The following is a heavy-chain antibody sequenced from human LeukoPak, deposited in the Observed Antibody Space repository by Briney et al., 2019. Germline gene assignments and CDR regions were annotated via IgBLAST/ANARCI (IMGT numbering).Heavy chain of an antibody. V-gene: IGHV3-33*01. CDR3: ARDTPPQVYDNGWYLLYY. J-gene: IGHJ4*02. D-gene: IGHD2-8*01. CDR2: IWHDGSKR. CDR1: GFTFSTYG. Sequence: PGRSLRLSCVASGFTFSTYGMHWVRQAPGKGLEWVAIIWHDGSKRYYGDSVKGRFTISRDNSKNTLYLQINSLRVEDTALYYCARDTPPQVYDNGWYLLYYWGQGTLVTVSS.